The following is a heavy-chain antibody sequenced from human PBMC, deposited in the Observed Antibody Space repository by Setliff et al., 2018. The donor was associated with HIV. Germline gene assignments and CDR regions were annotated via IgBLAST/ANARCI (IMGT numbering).Heavy chain of an antibody. J-gene: IGHJ3*02. CDR3: ASTTSGVSGSYPAHAFDI. CDR2: FSPRGRT. Sequence: SETLSLTCAVSGYSISRGYFWGWIRQPPGKGLEWIGSFSPRGRTYQNGSLKSRVTISVDRSRNQFSLKLTSVTAADTAIYYCASTTSGVSGSYPAHAFDIWGQGTMVTVSS. V-gene: IGHV4-38-2*01. CDR1: GYSISRGYF. D-gene: IGHD3-10*01.